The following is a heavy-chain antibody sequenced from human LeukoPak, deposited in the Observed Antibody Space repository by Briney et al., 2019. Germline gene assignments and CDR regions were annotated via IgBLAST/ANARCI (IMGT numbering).Heavy chain of an antibody. Sequence: PSETLSLTCTVSGGSISSYYWSWIRQPAGKGLEWIGRIYTSGSTNYNPSLKSRVTMSVDTSKNQFSLKLSSVTAADTAVYYCARDRLPDYYDYVWGRFDPWGQGTLVTVSS. CDR2: IYTSGST. J-gene: IGHJ5*02. CDR1: GGSISSYY. V-gene: IGHV4-4*07. CDR3: ARDRLPDYYDYVWGRFDP. D-gene: IGHD3-16*01.